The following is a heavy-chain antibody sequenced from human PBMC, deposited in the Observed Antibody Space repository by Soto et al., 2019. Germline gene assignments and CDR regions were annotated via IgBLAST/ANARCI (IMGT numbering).Heavy chain of an antibody. CDR1: GGSISVYY. J-gene: IGHJ3*01. CDR3: AREGYSSSWYLAGAFDL. Sequence: SETLSLTCTVSGGSISVYYWTWIRQPPGKELEWIGYISYTGSTNYNPSHKSRVTISVDTSKNQFSLKLSSVTAADTAVYYCAREGYSSSWYLAGAFDLWGQGTMVTVSS. D-gene: IGHD6-13*01. CDR2: ISYTGST. V-gene: IGHV4-59*01.